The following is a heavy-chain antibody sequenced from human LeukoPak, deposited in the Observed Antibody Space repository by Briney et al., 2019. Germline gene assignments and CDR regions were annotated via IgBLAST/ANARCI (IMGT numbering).Heavy chain of an antibody. CDR1: GFTFSSYS. V-gene: IGHV3-21*01. Sequence: GGSLRLSCAASGFTFSSYSMIWVRQTPGKGLEWVSSISSSSSYIYDADSVKGRFTVSRDNAKNSLYLQMNSLRAEDTAVYYCASSYPPNLAQFDYWGQGILVTVSS. J-gene: IGHJ4*02. CDR2: ISSSSSYI. D-gene: IGHD3-16*02. CDR3: ASSYPPNLAQFDY.